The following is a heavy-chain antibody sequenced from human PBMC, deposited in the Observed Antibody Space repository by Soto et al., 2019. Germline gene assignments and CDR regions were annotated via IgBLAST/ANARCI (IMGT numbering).Heavy chain of an antibody. J-gene: IGHJ2*01. V-gene: IGHV1-2*02. D-gene: IGHD6-13*01. CDR1: GYNFTGYY. CDR2: INPNSGGT. Sequence: QVQLVQSGAEVKKPGYSVKVSCKASGYNFTGYYMHWVRQAPGQGLEWMGWINPNSGGTNYAQKFQCRVTMTRDTSISKAYLELGRLRSDDTAVYYCAREAPDIAVVGTRYFDLWGRGTLVTVSS. CDR3: AREAPDIAVVGTRYFDL.